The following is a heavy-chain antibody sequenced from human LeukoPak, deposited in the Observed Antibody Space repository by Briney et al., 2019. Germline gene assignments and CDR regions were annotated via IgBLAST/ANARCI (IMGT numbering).Heavy chain of an antibody. Sequence: GGSLRLSCAASGFTFSSYAMSWVRQAPGKGLEWVSAISGSGDSTYYADSVKGRFTISRDNSKKTLYLQMNSLRAEDTAVYYCAKDRRYFDWLLQHWGQGTLVTVSS. CDR3: AKDRRYFDWLLQH. V-gene: IGHV3-23*01. CDR1: GFTFSSYA. J-gene: IGHJ1*01. D-gene: IGHD3-9*01. CDR2: ISGSGDST.